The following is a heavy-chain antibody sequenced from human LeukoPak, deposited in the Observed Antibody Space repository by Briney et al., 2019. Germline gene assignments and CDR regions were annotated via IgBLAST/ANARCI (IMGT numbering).Heavy chain of an antibody. CDR3: ARGRYGSGRIEYYFDY. J-gene: IGHJ4*02. D-gene: IGHD3-10*01. V-gene: IGHV4-61*02. CDR2: IYTSGST. CDR1: GGSISSGSYY. Sequence: SETLSLTCTVSGGSISSGSYYWSWIRQPAGKGLEWIGRIYTSGSTNYNPSLKSRVTISVDTSKNQFSLKLSSVTAADTAVYYCARGRYGSGRIEYYFDYWGQGTLVTVSS.